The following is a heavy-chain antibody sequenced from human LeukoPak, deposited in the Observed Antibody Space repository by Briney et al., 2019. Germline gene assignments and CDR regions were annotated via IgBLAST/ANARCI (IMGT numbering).Heavy chain of an antibody. V-gene: IGHV3-48*01. CDR2: ISSSSRTI. CDR1: GFTFSSYN. Sequence: AGGSLRLSCAASGFTFSSYNMNWVRQAPGKGLEWVSYISSSSRTIYYADSVKGRFTISRDNAKNSLYLQMNSLRAEDTAVYYCAREILAPGKTHDYWGQGTLVTVSS. CDR3: AREILAPGKTHDY. J-gene: IGHJ4*02.